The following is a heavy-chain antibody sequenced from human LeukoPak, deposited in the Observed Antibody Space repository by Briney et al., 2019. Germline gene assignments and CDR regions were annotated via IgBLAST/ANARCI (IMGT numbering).Heavy chain of an antibody. V-gene: IGHV3-48*02. CDR3: AREGYYYDSSGYYV. D-gene: IGHD3-22*01. Sequence: GGSLRLSCAASGFTFSSYSMNRVRQAPGKGLEWVSYISSSSSTIYYADSVKGRFTISRDNAKNSLYLQMNSLRDEDTAVYYCAREGYYYDSSGYYVWGQGTLVTVSS. CDR2: ISSSSSTI. CDR1: GFTFSSYS. J-gene: IGHJ4*02.